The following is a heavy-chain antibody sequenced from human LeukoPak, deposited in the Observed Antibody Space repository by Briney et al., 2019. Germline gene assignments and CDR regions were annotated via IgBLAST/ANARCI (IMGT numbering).Heavy chain of an antibody. CDR3: ARAYGDNSFDY. V-gene: IGHV4-59*01. CDR2: IYYSGST. D-gene: IGHD4-17*01. J-gene: IGHJ4*02. CDR1: GGSISSYY. Sequence: SETLSLTCTVSGGSISSYYWSWIRQPSGKGLEWIGYIYYSGSTNYNPSLKSRVTISVDTSKNQFSLKLSSVTAADTAVYYCARAYGDNSFDYWGQGTLVTVSS.